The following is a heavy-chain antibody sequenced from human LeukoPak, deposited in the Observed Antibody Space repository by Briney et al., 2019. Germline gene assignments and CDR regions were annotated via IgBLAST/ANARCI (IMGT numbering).Heavy chain of an antibody. CDR1: GYTLTELS. CDR2: FDPEDGET. CDR3: ARYVYYYDSSGSDY. J-gene: IGHJ4*02. Sequence: ASVKVSCKVSGYTLTELSMHWVRQAPGKGLEWMGGFDPEDGETIYAQKFQGRVTMTEDTSTSTAYMELRSLRSDDTAVYYCARYVYYYDSSGSDYRGQGTLVTVSS. D-gene: IGHD3-22*01. V-gene: IGHV1-24*01.